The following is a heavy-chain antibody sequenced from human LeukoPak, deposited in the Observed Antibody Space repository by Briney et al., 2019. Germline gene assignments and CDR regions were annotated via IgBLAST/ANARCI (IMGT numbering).Heavy chain of an antibody. CDR2: FYTSGST. CDR1: GGSISSYY. CDR3: GSGIAGTSATGDAFEM. J-gene: IGHJ3*02. V-gene: IGHV4-4*09. Sequence: PSETLSLTCTVSGGSISSYYWSWIRQPPGKGLEWIGYFYTSGSTNYNPSLKRRVTISVDTSKNQFSLKLSPVTAAATACYYCGSGIAGTSATGDAFEMSGEGRIVSVSS. D-gene: IGHD1-7*01.